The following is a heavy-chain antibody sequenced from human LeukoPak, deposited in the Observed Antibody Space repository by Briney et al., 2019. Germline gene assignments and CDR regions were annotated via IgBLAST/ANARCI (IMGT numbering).Heavy chain of an antibody. Sequence: GGSLRLSCAASGFTFSSYSMNWVRQAPGKGLEWVSYISSSSSTIYYADSVKGRFTISRGNAKNSLYLQMNSLRAEDTAVYYCARDREYSYGRKDYWGQGTLVTVSS. CDR3: ARDREYSYGRKDY. CDR1: GFTFSSYS. D-gene: IGHD5-18*01. V-gene: IGHV3-48*01. CDR2: ISSSSSTI. J-gene: IGHJ4*02.